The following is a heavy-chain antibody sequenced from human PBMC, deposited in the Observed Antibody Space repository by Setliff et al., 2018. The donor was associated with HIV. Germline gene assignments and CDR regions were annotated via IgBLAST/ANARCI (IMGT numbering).Heavy chain of an antibody. V-gene: IGHV3-30*02. CDR3: AKDVGGGSGHYPLYMDV. Sequence: PGGSLRLSCAASGFTFSNYGMHWVRQAPGKGQEWVIFIRYDGSDNYYIDSVKGRFTISRDNSKNTLYLQMNSLRDEDTAAYYCAKDVGGGSGHYPLYMDVWGKGTTVTVSS. CDR1: GFTFSNYG. D-gene: IGHD3-3*01. J-gene: IGHJ6*03. CDR2: IRYDGSDN.